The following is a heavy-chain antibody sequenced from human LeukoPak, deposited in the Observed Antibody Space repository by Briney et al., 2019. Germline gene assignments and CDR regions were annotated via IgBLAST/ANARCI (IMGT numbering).Heavy chain of an antibody. CDR1: GFTFSAYG. J-gene: IGHJ4*02. Sequence: GGSLTLSCAASGFTFSAYGMHWVRQAPGKGLEWVAVIWSDGGKSYNSDSVQGRFTISRDNSKNTLYLQMNSLRADDTAVYYCATDSIGPATDFDYWGQGTLVTVSS. CDR3: ATDSIGPATDFDY. V-gene: IGHV3-33*01. CDR2: IWSDGGKS. D-gene: IGHD1-14*01.